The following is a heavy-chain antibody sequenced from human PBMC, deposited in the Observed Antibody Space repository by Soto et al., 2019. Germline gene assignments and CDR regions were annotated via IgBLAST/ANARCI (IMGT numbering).Heavy chain of an antibody. D-gene: IGHD2-21*02. V-gene: IGHV2-5*02. CDR2: VYWDDDK. J-gene: IGHJ6*02. Sequence: QITLKESGPPLVKPTQTLTLTCTFSGLSLSTIGEGVGWIRQPPGKALEWLALVYWDDDKRYSPSLKSSLTITKDTSVNQVVLTMTNMGPVDTATYYCVQTRCGGDCLQSYSSHSYYGLDVWGQGTTVTVSS. CDR3: VQTRCGGDCLQSYSSHSYYGLDV. CDR1: GLSLSTIGEG.